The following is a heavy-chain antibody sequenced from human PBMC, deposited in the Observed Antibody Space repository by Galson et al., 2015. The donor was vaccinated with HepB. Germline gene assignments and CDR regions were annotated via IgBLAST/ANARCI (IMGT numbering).Heavy chain of an antibody. J-gene: IGHJ5*02. CDR1: EFTFSDYY. CDR2: ISASRTYT. D-gene: IGHD3-10*02. Sequence: SLRLSCAASEFTFSDYYMSWIRQAPGKGLEWVSYISASRTYTYYADSVKGRFTISRDNAKNSLYLQMNSLRAEDTAVYYCARVRTTLVREVITNNWFDAWRQGPLLTVAS. V-gene: IGHV3-11*06. CDR3: ARVRTTLVREVITNNWFDA.